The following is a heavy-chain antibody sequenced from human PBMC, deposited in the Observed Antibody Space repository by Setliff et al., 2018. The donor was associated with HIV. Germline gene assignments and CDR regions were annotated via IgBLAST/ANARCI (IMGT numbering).Heavy chain of an antibody. CDR2: IYYSGST. J-gene: IGHJ6*03. CDR1: GDSINGYY. D-gene: IGHD5-18*01. Sequence: SETLSLTCTVSGDSINGYYWSWFRQPPGKGLEWIGYIYYSGSTNYNPSLKSRVTISVDTSKNQFSLKLSSVTAADTAVYYCARGSRGYSYAYYYYYMDVWGKGTTVTVSS. V-gene: IGHV4-59*01. CDR3: ARGSRGYSYAYYYYYMDV.